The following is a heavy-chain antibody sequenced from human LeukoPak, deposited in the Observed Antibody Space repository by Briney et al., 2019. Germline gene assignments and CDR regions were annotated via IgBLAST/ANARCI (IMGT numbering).Heavy chain of an antibody. Sequence: GGSLRHSSAASGFTFSRYAMSRVGQAAGMGMKWVSAISGSGGSTYYAASVKGRFTISRDNSKNTLYLQMNSLRAEDTAVYYCAKDLGSSWPNRFDPWGQGTLVTVSS. J-gene: IGHJ5*02. V-gene: IGHV3-23*01. D-gene: IGHD6-13*01. CDR1: GFTFSRYA. CDR3: AKDLGSSWPNRFDP. CDR2: ISGSGGST.